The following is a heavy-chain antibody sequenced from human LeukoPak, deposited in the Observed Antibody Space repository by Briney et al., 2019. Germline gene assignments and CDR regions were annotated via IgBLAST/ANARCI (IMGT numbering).Heavy chain of an antibody. CDR3: AKDRENYDFWSGYYFLCDY. V-gene: IGHV3-43*02. D-gene: IGHD3-3*01. Sequence: GGSLRLSCAASGFTFDDYAMLWVRQAPGKGLEWVALISGDGGSTYYADSVKGRFTISRDNSKNSLYLQMNSLRTEDTALYYCAKDRENYDFWSGYYFLCDYWGQGTLVTVSS. CDR1: GFTFDDYA. J-gene: IGHJ4*02. CDR2: ISGDGGST.